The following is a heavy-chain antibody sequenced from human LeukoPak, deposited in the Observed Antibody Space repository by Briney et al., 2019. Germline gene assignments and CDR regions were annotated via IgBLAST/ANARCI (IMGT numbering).Heavy chain of an antibody. V-gene: IGHV3-30*02. J-gene: IGHJ4*02. Sequence: PGGSLRLSCAASGFTFSSYGMHWVRQAPGKGLEWVAFIRYDGSNKYYADSVKGRFTISRDNAKNSLYLQMNSLRAEDTAVYYCAGPKVTSLGSDYWGQGTLVTVSS. CDR2: IRYDGSNK. D-gene: IGHD3-10*01. CDR1: GFTFSSYG. CDR3: AGPKVTSLGSDY.